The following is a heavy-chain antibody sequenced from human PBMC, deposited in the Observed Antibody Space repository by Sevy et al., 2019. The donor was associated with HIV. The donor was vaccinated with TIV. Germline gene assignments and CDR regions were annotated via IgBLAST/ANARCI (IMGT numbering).Heavy chain of an antibody. J-gene: IGHJ6*02. CDR2: IYYSGST. CDR1: GGSISDYY. CDR3: ARVNYDSSGYYPTDYGMDV. V-gene: IGHV4-59*01. D-gene: IGHD3-22*01. Sequence: SETLSLTCIVSGGSISDYYWSWIRQPPGKGPEWIGYIYYSGSTKYNPSLKSRVTISVDTSKNQFSLKLSSVTAADTGVYYWARVNYDSSGYYPTDYGMDVWGQGTTVTVSS.